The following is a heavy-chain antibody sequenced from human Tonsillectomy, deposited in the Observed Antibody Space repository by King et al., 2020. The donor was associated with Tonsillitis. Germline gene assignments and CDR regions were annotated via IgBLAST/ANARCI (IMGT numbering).Heavy chain of an antibody. CDR3: ARSHSSWLDDAFDI. V-gene: IGHV1-3*01. Sequence: GQLVQSGAEVKKPGASVKVSCKASGYTFTSYAMHWVRQAPGQRLEWMGWINAGNGNTKYSQKFQGRVTITRDTSASTAYMELSSLRSEDTVVYYCARSHSSWLDDAFDIWGQGTMVTVSS. J-gene: IGHJ3*02. D-gene: IGHD6-13*01. CDR2: INAGNGNT. CDR1: GYTFTSYA.